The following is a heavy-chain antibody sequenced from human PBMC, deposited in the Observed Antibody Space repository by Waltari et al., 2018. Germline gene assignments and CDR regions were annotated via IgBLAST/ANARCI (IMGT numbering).Heavy chain of an antibody. CDR3: ARGQRWMVTDALDI. CDR1: GFTFSSYS. D-gene: IGHD6-19*01. CDR2: ISPTGSAI. Sequence: EVQLVESGGGLVQTGGSLRLSCAASGFTFSSYSMNWVRQAPGQGLEWLSYISPTGSAIYNADSVKGRFTISRDNAKNSLYLQMNSLRAEDTAVYYCARGQRWMVTDALDIWGQGTVVTVSS. J-gene: IGHJ3*02. V-gene: IGHV3-48*01.